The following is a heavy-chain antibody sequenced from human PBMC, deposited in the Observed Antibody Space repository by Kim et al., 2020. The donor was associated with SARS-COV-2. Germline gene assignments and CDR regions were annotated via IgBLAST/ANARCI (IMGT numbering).Heavy chain of an antibody. CDR1: GFTFSDYY. Sequence: GGSLRLSCAASGFTFSDYYMSWIRQAPGKGLEWVSYISSSGSTIYYADSVKGRFTISRDNAKNSLYLQMNSLRAEDTAVYYCARAGYCSGGSCYDYYYGMDVWGQGTTVTVSS. J-gene: IGHJ6*02. CDR2: ISSSGSTI. V-gene: IGHV3-11*04. CDR3: ARAGYCSGGSCYDYYYGMDV. D-gene: IGHD2-15*01.